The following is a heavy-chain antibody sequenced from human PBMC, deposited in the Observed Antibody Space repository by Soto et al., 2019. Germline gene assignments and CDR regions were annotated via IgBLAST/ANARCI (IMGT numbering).Heavy chain of an antibody. V-gene: IGHV3-74*01. Sequence: WGSLRLSCAASGFTFSSYWMHWVRQAPGKGLVWVSRISSDGSSTSYADSVKGRFTVSRDNAKNTLYLQMNSLRAEDTAVYYCARAYYYDSSDYFRFYFDYWGQGTLVTVSS. CDR1: GFTFSSYW. J-gene: IGHJ4*02. CDR3: ARAYYYDSSDYFRFYFDY. CDR2: ISSDGSST. D-gene: IGHD3-22*01.